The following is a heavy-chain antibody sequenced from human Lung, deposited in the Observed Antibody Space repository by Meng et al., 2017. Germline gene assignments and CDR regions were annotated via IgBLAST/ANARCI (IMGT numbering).Heavy chain of an antibody. CDR3: ARGPTTMAHDFDY. CDR2: INHSGST. D-gene: IGHD4-11*01. J-gene: IGHJ4*02. V-gene: IGHV4-34*01. Sequence: QGQLPEWGEGLLKPSETLSLTCVVSGGSFSDYYWRWIRQPPGKGLEWIGEINHSGSTNYNPSLESRATISVDTSQNNLSLKLSSVTAADSAVYYCARGPTTMAHDFDYWGQGTLVTDSS. CDR1: GGSFSDYY.